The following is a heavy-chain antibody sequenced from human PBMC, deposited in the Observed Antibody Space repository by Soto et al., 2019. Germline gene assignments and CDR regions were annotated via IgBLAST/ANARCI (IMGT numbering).Heavy chain of an antibody. CDR2: ISAYNGNT. D-gene: IGHD3-3*01. CDR1: GYTFTSYG. V-gene: IGHV1-18*01. Sequence: QVQLVQSGAEVKKPGASVKVSCKASGYTFTSYGISWVRQAPGQGLEWMGWISAYNGNTNYAQKLEGRVTMTTDTATSAAQMAPRGLSSDGTAAYSCAGASGKVDYDLGYWGEGTLVTV. CDR3: AGASGKVDYDLGY. J-gene: IGHJ4*02.